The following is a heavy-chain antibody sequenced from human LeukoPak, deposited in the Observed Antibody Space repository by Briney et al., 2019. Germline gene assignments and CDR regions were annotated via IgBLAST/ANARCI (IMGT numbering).Heavy chain of an antibody. CDR3: ARGPFGELSN. CDR1: GGSISSYY. Sequence: SETLSLTCSVSGGSISSYYWNWIRQPPGKGLEWIGYIYYSGSTNYNPSLKSRVTISVDTSKNQFSLKLSSVTAADTAVYYCARGPFGELSNWGQGTLVTVSS. J-gene: IGHJ4*02. D-gene: IGHD3-16*02. CDR2: IYYSGST. V-gene: IGHV4-59*01.